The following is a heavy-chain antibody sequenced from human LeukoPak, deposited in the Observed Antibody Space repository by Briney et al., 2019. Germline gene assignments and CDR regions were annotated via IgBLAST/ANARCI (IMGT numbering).Heavy chain of an antibody. CDR2: ISSSSSTI. CDR1: GFTFSSYS. D-gene: IGHD3-16*01. Sequence: GGSLRLSYAASGFTFSSYSMNWVRQAPGKGLEWVSHISSSSSTIDYADSVKGRFTISRDNAKNSLYLQMNSVRDEDTAVYYCASQPLIAFGGTRDYWGQGTLVTVSS. V-gene: IGHV3-48*02. J-gene: IGHJ4*02. CDR3: ASQPLIAFGGTRDY.